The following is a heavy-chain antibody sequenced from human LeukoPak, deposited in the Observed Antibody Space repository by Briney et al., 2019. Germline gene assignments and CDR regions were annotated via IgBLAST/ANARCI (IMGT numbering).Heavy chain of an antibody. CDR3: ARVGGCRSTSCSWKYYNYYMDV. CDR1: GGSISSHY. CDR2: IYYGGST. V-gene: IGHV4-59*11. J-gene: IGHJ6*03. D-gene: IGHD2-2*01. Sequence: SETLSLTCSVSGGSISSHYWSWIRQPPGKGLESIGYIYYGGSTSYHPSLKSRVTISMDTSKSQLSLELSAVTAADTAVYYCARVGGCRSTSCSWKYYNYYMDVWGKGTTVTVSS.